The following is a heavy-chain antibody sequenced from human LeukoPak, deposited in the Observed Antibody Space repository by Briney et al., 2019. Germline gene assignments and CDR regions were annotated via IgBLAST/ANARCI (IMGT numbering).Heavy chain of an antibody. V-gene: IGHV3-21*01. J-gene: IGHJ4*02. CDR1: GFTFSSCT. CDR3: AREFEPDYFDY. D-gene: IGHD1-14*01. Sequence: GGSLRLSCTVSGFTFSSCTMHWVRQAPGKGLEWVSSISSSGLYIYFADSLKGRFTISRDNAKNSLYLQVNSLRAEDTAVYYCAREFEPDYFDYWGQGTLVTVSS. CDR2: ISSSGLYI.